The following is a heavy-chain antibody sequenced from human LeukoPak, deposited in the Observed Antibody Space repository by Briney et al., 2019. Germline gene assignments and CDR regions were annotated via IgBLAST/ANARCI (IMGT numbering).Heavy chain of an antibody. V-gene: IGHV4-39*01. CDR3: ARHSSSWYTSYDY. CDR2: LYYSGST. Sequence: SETLSLTCTVSGGSISSSSYSWGWIRQPPGQGLKWIGSLYYSGSTYYNPSLKSRVTISVDTSKNQFSLNLSSVTAADTAVYYCARHSSSWYTSYDYWGQGTLVTVSS. CDR1: GGSISSSSYS. J-gene: IGHJ4*02. D-gene: IGHD6-13*01.